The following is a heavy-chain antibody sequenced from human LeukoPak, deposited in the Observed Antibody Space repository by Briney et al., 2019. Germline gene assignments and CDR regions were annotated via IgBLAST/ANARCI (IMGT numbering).Heavy chain of an antibody. CDR1: GGSINNYY. CDR2: IYTSGST. V-gene: IGHV4-4*07. Sequence: SETLSLTCSVYGGSINNYYWSWIRQPAGKGLEWIGRIYTSGSTNYNPSLRSRVTMSVDTSKNQFSLKLTSVTADTAVYYCARAYGAVTRYFDLWGQGTLVTVSS. D-gene: IGHD4-17*01. CDR3: ARAYGAVTRYFDL. J-gene: IGHJ4*02.